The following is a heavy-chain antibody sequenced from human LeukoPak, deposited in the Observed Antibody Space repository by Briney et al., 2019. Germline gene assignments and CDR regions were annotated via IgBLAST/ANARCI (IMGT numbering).Heavy chain of an antibody. CDR2: ISYDGSNK. D-gene: IGHD3-22*01. J-gene: IGHJ4*02. CDR3: ARDGDSSGYLGY. CDR1: GFTFSSYA. Sequence: GRSLRLSCAASGFTFSSYAMHWVRQAPGKGLEWVAVISYDGSNKYYADSVKGRFTISRDNSKNTLYLQMNSLRAEDTAVYYCARDGDSSGYLGYWGQGTLVTVSS. V-gene: IGHV3-30-3*01.